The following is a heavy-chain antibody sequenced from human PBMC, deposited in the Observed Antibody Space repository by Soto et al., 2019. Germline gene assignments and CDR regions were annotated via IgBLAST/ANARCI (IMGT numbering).Heavy chain of an antibody. CDR1: GFTFSSYG. J-gene: IGHJ6*02. Sequence: QVQLVESGGGVVQPGRSLRLSCAASGFTFSSYGMHWVRQAPGKGLEWVAVISYDGSNKYYADSVKGRFTISRDNSKNTLYLQMNSLRAEDTAVYYCAKGKADYYGSWSPMDVWGQGTTVTVSS. D-gene: IGHD3-10*01. V-gene: IGHV3-30*18. CDR3: AKGKADYYGSWSPMDV. CDR2: ISYDGSNK.